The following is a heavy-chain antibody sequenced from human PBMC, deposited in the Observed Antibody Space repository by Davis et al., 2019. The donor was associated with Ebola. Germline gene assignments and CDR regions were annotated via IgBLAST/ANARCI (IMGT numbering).Heavy chain of an antibody. D-gene: IGHD3-3*01. CDR2: IYHSGNT. V-gene: IGHV4-30-2*01. Sequence: SETLSLTCTVSGGSISSGGYSWSWIRQPPGKGLEWIGYIYHSGNTYYNPSLKTRVTISLDRSKNQFSLKLSSVTAADTAVYYCARVNYDFWSGYLYYYYGMDVWGQGTTVTVSS. J-gene: IGHJ6*02. CDR3: ARVNYDFWSGYLYYYYGMDV. CDR1: GGSISSGGYS.